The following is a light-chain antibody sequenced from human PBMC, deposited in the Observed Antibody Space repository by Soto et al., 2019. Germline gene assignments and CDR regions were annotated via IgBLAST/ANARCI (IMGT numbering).Light chain of an antibody. CDR2: AAS. Sequence: DIQMTQSPSTLSASVGYTVTVTCRASQSVSGWLAWYQQKPGKAPKLLIYAASTLQSGVPSRFSGSGSGTDFTLTISCLQSEDFATYYCQQYYSYPTFGQGTTGDIK. CDR1: QSVSGW. J-gene: IGKJ1*01. V-gene: IGKV1-5*01. CDR3: QQYYSYPT.